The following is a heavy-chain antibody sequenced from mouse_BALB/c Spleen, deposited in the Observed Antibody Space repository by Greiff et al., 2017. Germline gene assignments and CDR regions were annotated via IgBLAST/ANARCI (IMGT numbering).Heavy chain of an antibody. CDR3: ARYGLSYWYFDV. V-gene: IGHV1-54*01. CDR1: GYAFTNYL. D-gene: IGHD1-1*02. J-gene: IGHJ1*01. CDR2: INPGSGGT. Sequence: VKLQESGAELVRPGTSVKVSCKASGYAFTNYLIEWVKQRPGQGLEWIGVINPGSGGTNYNEKFKGKATLTADKSSSTAYMQLSSLTSDDSAVYFCARYGLSYWYFDVWGAGTTVTVSS.